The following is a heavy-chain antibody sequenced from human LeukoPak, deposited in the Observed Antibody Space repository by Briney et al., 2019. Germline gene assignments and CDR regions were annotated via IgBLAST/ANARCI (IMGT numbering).Heavy chain of an antibody. CDR3: ARDRDWNYGWFDP. D-gene: IGHD1-7*01. V-gene: IGHV3-74*01. Sequence: GGSLRLSCAASGFTFSSYWMHWVRQAPGKGLVWVSRINSDGSSTSYADSVKGRLTISRDNAKNTLYLQMYSLRAEDTAVYYCARDRDWNYGWFDPWGQGTLVTVSS. CDR1: GFTFSSYW. J-gene: IGHJ5*02. CDR2: INSDGSST.